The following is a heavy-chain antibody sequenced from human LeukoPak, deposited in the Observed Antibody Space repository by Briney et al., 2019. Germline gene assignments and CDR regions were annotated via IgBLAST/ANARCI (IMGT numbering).Heavy chain of an antibody. J-gene: IGHJ3*02. CDR3: ARDPNGDYIGAFDM. V-gene: IGHV1-69*05. Sequence: SVKVSCKASGGTFSSYAISWVRQAPGQGLEWMGGIIPIFGTANYAQKFQGRVTITTDESTSTAYMELNSLRAEDTAVYYCARDPNGDYIGAFDMWGPGTMVTVSS. CDR2: IIPIFGTA. CDR1: GGTFSSYA. D-gene: IGHD4-17*01.